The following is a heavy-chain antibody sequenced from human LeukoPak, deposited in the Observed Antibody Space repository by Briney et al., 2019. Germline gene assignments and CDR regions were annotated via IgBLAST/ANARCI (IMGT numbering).Heavy chain of an antibody. Sequence: PGGSLRLSCAASGFNVAAYAMYWVRQPPGKSLEWVSLISGDSDNKYSAASVRGRFAISRDNSKNSLYLQMNSLKTEDTALYYCAIAYESGSFYRAFAYWGQGALVTVSS. V-gene: IGHV3-43*02. CDR3: AIAYESGSFYRAFAY. D-gene: IGHD3-10*01. CDR1: GFNVAAYA. CDR2: ISGDSDNK. J-gene: IGHJ4*02.